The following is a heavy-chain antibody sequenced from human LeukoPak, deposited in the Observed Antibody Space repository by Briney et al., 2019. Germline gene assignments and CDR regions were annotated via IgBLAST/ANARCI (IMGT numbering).Heavy chain of an antibody. V-gene: IGHV7-4-1*01. CDR2: INTNTGNP. J-gene: IGHJ5*02. Sequence: ASVKVSCKASGYTFTSYAMNWVRQAPGRGLEWMGWINTNTGNPTYAQGFTGRFVFSLDTSVSTAYLQICSLKAEDTAVYYCARDYVYGDYVRFDPWGQGTLVTVSS. CDR3: ARDYVYGDYVRFDP. D-gene: IGHD4-17*01. CDR1: GYTFTSYA.